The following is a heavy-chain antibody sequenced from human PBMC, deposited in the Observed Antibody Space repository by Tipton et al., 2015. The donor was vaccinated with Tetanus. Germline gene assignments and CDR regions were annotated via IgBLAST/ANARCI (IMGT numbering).Heavy chain of an antibody. CDR3: AGSGRTEWERGGGFDP. D-gene: IGHD1-26*01. Sequence: QLVQSGAEVKKPGASVKVSCKASGYTFTSYGISWVRQAPGQGLEWMGWISAYNGNTNYAQKLQGGVTMTPDTSTSTAYMELRSLRSDDTAVYYCAGSGRTEWERGGGFDPWGQGTLVTVSS. J-gene: IGHJ5*02. V-gene: IGHV1-18*01. CDR2: ISAYNGNT. CDR1: GYTFTSYG.